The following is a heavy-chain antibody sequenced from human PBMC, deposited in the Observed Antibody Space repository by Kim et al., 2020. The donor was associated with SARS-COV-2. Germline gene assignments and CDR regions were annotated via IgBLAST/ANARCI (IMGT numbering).Heavy chain of an antibody. V-gene: IGHV4-31*02. CDR2: T. CDR3: ARARELGNLDY. Sequence: TDYPPSRKRRVTISVYTSKNQFSLKLSSVTAADTAVYYCARARELGNLDYWGQGTLVTVSS. J-gene: IGHJ4*02. D-gene: IGHD7-27*01.